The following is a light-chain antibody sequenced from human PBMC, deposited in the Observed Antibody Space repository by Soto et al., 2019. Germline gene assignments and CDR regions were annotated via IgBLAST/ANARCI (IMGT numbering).Light chain of an antibody. Sequence: QSALTQPPSVSGSPGQSVTISCTGTSSDVGSYNRVSWYQQPPGTAPKLMIYEVSKRPSGVPDRFSGSKSGNTASLTISGLQAEDEADYYCSSYTSSSILFGTGTKLTVL. J-gene: IGLJ1*01. CDR1: SSDVGSYNR. CDR3: SSYTSSSIL. V-gene: IGLV2-18*02. CDR2: EVS.